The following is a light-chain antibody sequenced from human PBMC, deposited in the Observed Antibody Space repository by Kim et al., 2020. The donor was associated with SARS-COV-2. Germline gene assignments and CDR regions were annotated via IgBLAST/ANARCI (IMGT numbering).Light chain of an antibody. Sequence: SSELTQDSAVSVALGQTVRITCQGDSLRSYYATWYLQKSGQAPVLVFYGKNNRPSGIPDRFSGSSSGNTASLTITGAQAADEADYYCKSRDSRGKVVFGGGTKVTVL. J-gene: IGLJ2*01. V-gene: IGLV3-19*01. CDR2: GKN. CDR3: KSRDSRGKVV. CDR1: SLRSYY.